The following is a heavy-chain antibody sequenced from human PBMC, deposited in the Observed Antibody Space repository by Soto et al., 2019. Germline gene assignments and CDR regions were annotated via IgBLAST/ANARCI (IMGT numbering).Heavy chain of an antibody. Sequence: SETLSLTCTVSGGSISSSTYYWGWIRQPPGKGLEWIANIYYSGSTNYNPSLKGRVTMSVDTSKNQFSLKLTSVNTADTAIYYCTRGGDPYKTGHWGQGTLVTVSS. CDR2: IYYSGST. D-gene: IGHD2-21*01. J-gene: IGHJ4*02. V-gene: IGHV4-39*07. CDR1: GGSISSSTYY. CDR3: TRGGDPYKTGH.